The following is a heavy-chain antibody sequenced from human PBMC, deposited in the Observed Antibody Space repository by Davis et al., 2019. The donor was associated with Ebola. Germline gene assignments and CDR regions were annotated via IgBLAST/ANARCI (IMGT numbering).Heavy chain of an antibody. CDR2: IIPIFGTA. D-gene: IGHD3-3*01. CDR1: GGTFSSYA. Sequence: SVKVSCKASGGTFSSYAISWVRQAPGQGLEWMGGIIPIFGTANYAQKFQGRVTITADESTSTAYMELSSLRSEDTAVYYCATTIFGVVIHYYYYMDVWGKGTTVTVSS. V-gene: IGHV1-69*13. CDR3: ATTIFGVVIHYYYYMDV. J-gene: IGHJ6*03.